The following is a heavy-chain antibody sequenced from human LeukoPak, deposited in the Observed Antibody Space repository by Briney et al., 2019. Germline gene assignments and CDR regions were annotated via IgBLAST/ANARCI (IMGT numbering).Heavy chain of an antibody. D-gene: IGHD4-11*01. J-gene: IGHJ6*03. CDR3: AADYSNQRLTLYYYYYYTDV. Sequence: SVKVSCKASGGTFSSYAISWVRQAPGQGLEWMGRIIPIFGTANYAQKFQGRVTITTDESTSTAYMELSSLRSEDTAVYYCAADYSNQRLTLYYYYYYTDVWGKGTTVTVSS. CDR1: GGTFSSYA. CDR2: IIPIFGTA. V-gene: IGHV1-69*05.